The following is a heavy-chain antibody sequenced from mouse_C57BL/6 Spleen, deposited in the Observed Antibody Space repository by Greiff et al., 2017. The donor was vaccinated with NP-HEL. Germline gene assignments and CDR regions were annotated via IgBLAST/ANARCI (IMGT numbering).Heavy chain of an antibody. CDR1: GFSLSTFGMG. CDR2: IWWDDDK. D-gene: IGHD1-1*01. V-gene: IGHV8-8*01. J-gene: IGHJ1*03. Sequence: QVTLKASGPGILQPSQTLSLTCSFSGFSLSTFGMGVGWIRQPSGKGLEWLAHIWWDDDKYYNPALKSRLTISKDTSKNQVFLKIANVDTADTSTYYCARIGFGGSSYDWYFDVWGTGTTVTVAS. CDR3: ARIGFGGSSYDWYFDV.